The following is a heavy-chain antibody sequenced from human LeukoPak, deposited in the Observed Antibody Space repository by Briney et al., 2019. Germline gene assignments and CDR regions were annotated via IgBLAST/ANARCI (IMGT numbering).Heavy chain of an antibody. CDR2: INPSGGST. D-gene: IGHD2-21*02. CDR3: ARGGVVVTASFDY. CDR1: GYTFTSYY. J-gene: IGHJ4*02. Sequence: GASVKVSCKTSGYTFTSYYMHWVRQAPGQGLEWIGLINPSGGSTSYAQKFQGRVTMTRDTSTSTVYMELSSLRSEDTAVYYCARGGVVVTASFDYWGQGTLVTVSS. V-gene: IGHV1-46*01.